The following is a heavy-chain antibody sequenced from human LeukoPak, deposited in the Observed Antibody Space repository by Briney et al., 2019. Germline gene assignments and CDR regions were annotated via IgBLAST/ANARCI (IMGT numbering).Heavy chain of an antibody. J-gene: IGHJ4*02. CDR3: ARIPLTYYENSGYDFVS. V-gene: IGHV3-21*01. CDR2: ISGSSSNI. D-gene: IGHD3-22*01. CDR1: GFTFSSYY. Sequence: PGGSLRLSRAPSGFTFSSYYMNWVRQAPGKGLEWVAFISGSSSNIYYADSVRGRFTISRDNAKNSMYLQMNSLRPEDMAVYYCARIPLTYYENSGYDFVSRGQGTLVTVSS.